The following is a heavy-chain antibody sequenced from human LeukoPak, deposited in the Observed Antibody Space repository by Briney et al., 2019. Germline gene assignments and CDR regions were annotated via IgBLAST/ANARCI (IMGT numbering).Heavy chain of an antibody. J-gene: IGHJ4*02. V-gene: IGHV4-61*08. CDR3: ARDSSGPSTYFDY. CDR2: IYYSGST. D-gene: IGHD3-22*01. Sequence: SQTLSLTCTVSGGSISSGGYYWSWIRQPPGKGLEWIGYIYYSGSTNYNPSLKSRVTISVDTSKNQFSLKLSSVTAADTAVYYCARDSSGPSTYFDYRGQGTLVTVSS. CDR1: GGSISSGGYY.